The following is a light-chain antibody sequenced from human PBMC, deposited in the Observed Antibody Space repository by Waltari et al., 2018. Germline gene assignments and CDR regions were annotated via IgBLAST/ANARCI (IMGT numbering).Light chain of an antibody. CDR3: NSRDSSGKHLV. CDR1: SLRTYY. J-gene: IGLJ3*02. V-gene: IGLV3-19*01. CDR2: GPN. Sequence: SSELTQDPAVSVALGQTVTITCQGASLRTYYARWYQQKPGPAPVLVRSGPNNRHSGIPDRVSGSSSGNTASLTITGAQAEDEADYYCNSRDSSGKHLVFAGGTKLTVL.